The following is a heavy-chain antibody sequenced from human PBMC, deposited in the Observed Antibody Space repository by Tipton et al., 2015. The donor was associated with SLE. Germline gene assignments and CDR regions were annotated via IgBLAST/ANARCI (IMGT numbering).Heavy chain of an antibody. V-gene: IGHV3-64*01. CDR1: GFSFSSSP. CDR3: ARRANVFDI. CDR2: ITPNGGDT. Sequence: GSLRLSCEASGFSFSSSPMHWVRQAPGRGLEFVSAITPNGGDTYYAHSVEGRFIISRDNSKNTLYLQMGSLRAEDMAVYYCARRANVFDIWGQGTMVTVSS. J-gene: IGHJ3*02.